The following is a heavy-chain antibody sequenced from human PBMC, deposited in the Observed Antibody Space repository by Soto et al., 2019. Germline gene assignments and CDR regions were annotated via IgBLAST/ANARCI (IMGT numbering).Heavy chain of an antibody. CDR3: ARRYCSSTSWLAGFGT. V-gene: IGHV4-34*01. J-gene: IGHJ5*02. Sequence: TSLILSLTYAVYGGSCSDNHCTWILQPPGKGLEWIGEINHSGSTNYNPSLKSRVTISVDTAKNQISLKLNSVTAADTAVYYCARRYCSSTSWLAGFGTWGGGTLVTV. CDR1: GGSCSDNH. D-gene: IGHD2-2*01. CDR2: INHSGST.